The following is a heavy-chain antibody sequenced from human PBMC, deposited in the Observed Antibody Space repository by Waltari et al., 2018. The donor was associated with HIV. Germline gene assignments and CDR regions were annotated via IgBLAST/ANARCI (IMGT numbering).Heavy chain of an antibody. Sequence: EVRLVQSGGGLVQPGGSLRLSCVASGLSVSGNYIGWVRQGPGTGLEWVSLIYNDATTYYADSAKGRFTISRDTSKNTLSLDMNNLRPEDTAVYYCARRDGIIGAFDIWGQGSMVTVSS. CDR3: ARRDGIIGAFDI. CDR2: IYNDATT. D-gene: IGHD3-16*02. J-gene: IGHJ3*02. V-gene: IGHV3-66*02. CDR1: GLSVSGNY.